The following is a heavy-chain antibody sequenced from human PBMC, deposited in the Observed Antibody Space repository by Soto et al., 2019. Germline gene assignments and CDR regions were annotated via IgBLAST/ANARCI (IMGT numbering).Heavy chain of an antibody. CDR2: ITASNGNA. V-gene: IGHV1-18*01. J-gene: IGHJ6*02. D-gene: IGHD2-2*01. CDR1: GYTFTNYG. CDR3: ARGASCSSTSCYDNFHYGLAV. Sequence: QVQLVQSGPEVKNPGASLKVSCKASGYTFTNYGITWVRQAPGQGLEWMGWITASNGNANYAREIQGRLPLTRDTSTNTASRELRSLRSDDTAVYYCARGASCSSTSCYDNFHYGLAVWGQGTTVIVSS.